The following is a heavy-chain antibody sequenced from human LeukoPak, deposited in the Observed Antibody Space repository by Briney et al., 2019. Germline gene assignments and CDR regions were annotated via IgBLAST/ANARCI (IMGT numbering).Heavy chain of an antibody. J-gene: IGHJ3*02. CDR2: IWCDGSNK. D-gene: IGHD4-17*01. Sequence: AGSLRFSCAASGFSFSSYGMHWVRQAPGKGLKWVAVIWCDGSNKYYAGSVKGRFTISRENAKKSLYLQMHGLRAGDTAVYYCARALTVTTWECDAFDTWGQGTMVTVSS. CDR1: GFSFSSYG. V-gene: IGHV3-33*01. CDR3: ARALTVTTWECDAFDT.